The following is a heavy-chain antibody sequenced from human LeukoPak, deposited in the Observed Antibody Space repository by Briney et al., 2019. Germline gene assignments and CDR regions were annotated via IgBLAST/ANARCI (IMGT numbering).Heavy chain of an antibody. CDR2: ISYDGTNK. CDR3: ARDRTRDGYNQGRVFDY. CDR1: AFIFSGHW. Sequence: GGSLRLSCEGSAFIFSGHWMNWVRQAPGKGLEWVAVISYDGTNKYYADSVKGRFTISRDNSKNTLYLQMNSLRAEDTAVYYCARDRTRDGYNQGRVFDYWGQGTLVTVSS. D-gene: IGHD5-24*01. V-gene: IGHV3-30-3*01. J-gene: IGHJ4*02.